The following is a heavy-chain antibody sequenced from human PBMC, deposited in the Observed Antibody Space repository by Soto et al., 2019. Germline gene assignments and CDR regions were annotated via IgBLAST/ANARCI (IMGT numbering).Heavy chain of an antibody. CDR1: GFTFSTYG. CDR3: ARDRGRDVYYCLDS. J-gene: IGHJ4*02. Sequence: EVQLVESGGGLVQPGGSLRLSCATSGFTFSTYGMNWVRQAPGKGLEWVSYISYSSSTVYYADSVKGRFTISRDNANRSLYMQMDSLRDEDTAVYYCARDRGRDVYYCLDSWGQGTLVTVSS. CDR2: ISYSSSTV. D-gene: IGHD1-26*01. V-gene: IGHV3-48*02.